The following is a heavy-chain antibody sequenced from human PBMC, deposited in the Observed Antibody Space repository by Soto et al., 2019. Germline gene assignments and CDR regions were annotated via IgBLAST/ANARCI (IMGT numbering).Heavy chain of an antibody. CDR2: ISSDGDIT. V-gene: IGHV3-64*04. Sequence: PGGSLRLSCSASGFTFSEYSMHWVRQAPGKGLQYVSTISSDGDITYYADSVKGRFTISRDNSKNTLYLQMNSLRAEDTGVYYCVIPLGMADPGGVVEYYYYGMDVWGQGTTATLPS. J-gene: IGHJ6*02. CDR3: VIPLGMADPGGVVEYYYYGMDV. CDR1: GFTFSEYS. D-gene: IGHD3-16*01.